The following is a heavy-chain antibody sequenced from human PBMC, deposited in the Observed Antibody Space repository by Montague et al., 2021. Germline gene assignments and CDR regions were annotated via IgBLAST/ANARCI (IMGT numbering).Heavy chain of an antibody. CDR2: MFYGGAT. D-gene: IGHD3-10*01. CDR3: AKQGYFVSGTSYKGFDP. V-gene: IGHV4-59*08. J-gene: IGHJ5*02. Sequence: SETLSLTCTVSSGSIFHAHWGWVRQPPGKGLEWLGSMFYGGATSNNPSLKSRVTMSIDTSTNQFSLKLSFVTAADTAVYYCAKQGYFVSGTSYKGFDPWGQGILVTVSS. CDR1: SGSIFHAH.